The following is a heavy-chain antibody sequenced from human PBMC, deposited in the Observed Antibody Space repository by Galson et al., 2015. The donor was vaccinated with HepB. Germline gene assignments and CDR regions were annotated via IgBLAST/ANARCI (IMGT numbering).Heavy chain of an antibody. D-gene: IGHD2-2*01. CDR2: IYYSGST. Sequence: SETLSLTCTVSGGSISSYYWSWIRQPPGKGLEWIGYIYYSGSTNYNPSLKSRVTISVDTSKNQFSLKLSSVTAADTAVYYCARGRVVPAAHDYWGQGTLVTVSS. J-gene: IGHJ4*02. V-gene: IGHV4-59*01. CDR1: GGSISSYY. CDR3: ARGRVVPAAHDY.